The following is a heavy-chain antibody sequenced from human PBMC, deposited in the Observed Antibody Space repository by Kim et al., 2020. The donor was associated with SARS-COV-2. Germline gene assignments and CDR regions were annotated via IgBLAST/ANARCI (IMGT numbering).Heavy chain of an antibody. CDR2: ISYDGSNK. J-gene: IGHJ4*02. V-gene: IGHV3-30-3*01. CDR1: GFTFNNYD. CDR3: AKDGGY. D-gene: IGHD3-16*01. Sequence: GGSLRLSCAASGFTFNNYDMHWVRQAPGKGLEWVAVISYDGSNKFCADSVKGRFTISRDNSKNTLFLQMNSLRTEDTAVYYCAKDGGYWGQGTLVTVSS.